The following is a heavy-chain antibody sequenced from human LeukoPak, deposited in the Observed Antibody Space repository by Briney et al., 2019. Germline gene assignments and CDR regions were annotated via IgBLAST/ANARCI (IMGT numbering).Heavy chain of an antibody. J-gene: IGHJ4*02. CDR3: ARLPKFDSSGPYSRTFDY. CDR1: GYTFSSYW. V-gene: IGHV5-51*01. Sequence: GESLKISCKGSGYTFSSYWIGWVRQMPGKGLEWMGIIYPVDSDTRYSPSFQGQVTISADKSISTAYLQWSSLEASDAAMYFCARLPKFDSSGPYSRTFDYWGQGTLVTVSS. CDR2: IYPVDSDT. D-gene: IGHD3-22*01.